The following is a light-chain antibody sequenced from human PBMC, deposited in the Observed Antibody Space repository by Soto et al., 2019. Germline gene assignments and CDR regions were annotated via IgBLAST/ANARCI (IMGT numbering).Light chain of an antibody. CDR2: DAS. CDR1: QSVSSY. J-gene: IGKJ1*01. Sequence: EIVLTQSPATLSLSPGERATLSCRASQSVSSYLAWYQPNPGQAPRLLIYDASNWATGISAWFSGSGSGPDFTLTISCLVTEAFAVCYCQLATNWRTFGQRTTVAIK. CDR3: QLATNWRT. V-gene: IGKV3-11*01.